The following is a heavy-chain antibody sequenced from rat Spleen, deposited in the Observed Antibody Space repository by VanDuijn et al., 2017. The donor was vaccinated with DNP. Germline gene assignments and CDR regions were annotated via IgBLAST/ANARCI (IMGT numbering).Heavy chain of an antibody. CDR2: IWNTGGT. D-gene: IGHD1-3*01. V-gene: IGHV2-41*01. CDR3: ASTLVNYGTYGYYAMDA. J-gene: IGHJ4*01. Sequence: VQLVESGGGLVQPGRSLKLSCAASGFIFSKYGMAWVRQAPTQGLEWMGVIWNTGGTRYNSALKSRLSISKDTSKSQVFLKMNSLQTEDTATYYCASTLVNYGTYGYYAMDAWGQGTSVTVSS. CDR1: GFIFSKYG.